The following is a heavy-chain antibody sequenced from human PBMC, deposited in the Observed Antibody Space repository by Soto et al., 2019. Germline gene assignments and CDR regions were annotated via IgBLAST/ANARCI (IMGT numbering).Heavy chain of an antibody. CDR2: INANTGGT. V-gene: IGHV1-2*02. D-gene: IGHD3-16*01. CDR1: GYIFTGYY. J-gene: IGHJ4*02. Sequence: GASVKVSCKASGYIFTGYYMHWVRQAPGQGLEWMGWINANTGGTKYAQQFQGRVTMTRDTSISTAYMELSRLTSDDTAVYYCARAGLTPLEMDKTFWGRGTLATVSS. CDR3: ARAGLTPLEMDKTF.